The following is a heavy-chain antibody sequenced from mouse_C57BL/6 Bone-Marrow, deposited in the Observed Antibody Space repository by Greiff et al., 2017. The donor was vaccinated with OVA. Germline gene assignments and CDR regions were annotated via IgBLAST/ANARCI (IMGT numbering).Heavy chain of an antibody. D-gene: IGHD2-2*01. V-gene: IGHV1-42*01. Sequence: EVQLQQSGPELVKPGASVKISCKASGYSFTGYYMNWVKQSPEKSLEWIGEINPSTGGTTYNQKFKAKATLTEDKSSSTAYMQLKSLTSEDSAVYYCARGVWLRRLDYWGQGTTLPVSS. J-gene: IGHJ2*01. CDR3: ARGVWLRRLDY. CDR1: GYSFTGYY. CDR2: INPSTGGT.